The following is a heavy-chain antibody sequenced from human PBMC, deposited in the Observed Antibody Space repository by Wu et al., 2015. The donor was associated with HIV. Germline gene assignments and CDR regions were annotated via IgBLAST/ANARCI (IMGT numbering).Heavy chain of an antibody. CDR1: GYIFTDYN. Sequence: QVQLVQSGAEVKKPGASVTVSCKASGYIFTDYNLHWVRHAPGQGLEWMGWIDPKNGATYYAQKFQGRVTMTTDTSISTAYMELNRLRSDDTAVYYCARDPYNYGPDYWGQGTLVTVSS. V-gene: IGHV1-2*02. CDR3: ARDPYNYGPDY. J-gene: IGHJ4*02. D-gene: IGHD1-1*01. CDR2: IDPKNGAT.